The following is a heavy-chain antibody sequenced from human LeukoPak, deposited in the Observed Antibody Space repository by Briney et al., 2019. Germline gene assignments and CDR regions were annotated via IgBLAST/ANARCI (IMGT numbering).Heavy chain of an antibody. Sequence: ASVKVSCKASGYTFTGYYMHWVRQAPGQGLEWMGWINPNSGGTNYAQKFQGRVTMTRDTSISTAYMELSRLRSDDTAVYYCARLKVATTETFDYWGQGTLVTVSS. CDR3: ARLKVATTETFDY. J-gene: IGHJ4*02. CDR1: GYTFTGYY. CDR2: INPNSGGT. D-gene: IGHD5-12*01. V-gene: IGHV1-2*02.